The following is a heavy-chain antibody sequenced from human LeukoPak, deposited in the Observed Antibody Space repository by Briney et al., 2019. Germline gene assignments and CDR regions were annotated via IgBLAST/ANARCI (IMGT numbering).Heavy chain of an antibody. Sequence: SETLSLTCTVSGGSISSGGYYWSWIRQHPGKGLEWIRYIYYSGSTYYNPSLKSRVTISVDTSKNQFSLKLSSVTAADTAVYYCARARGRFLEEARLVLDYWGQGTLVTVSS. CDR2: IYYSGST. V-gene: IGHV4-31*03. CDR3: ARARGRFLEEARLVLDY. J-gene: IGHJ4*02. D-gene: IGHD3-3*01. CDR1: GGSISSGGYY.